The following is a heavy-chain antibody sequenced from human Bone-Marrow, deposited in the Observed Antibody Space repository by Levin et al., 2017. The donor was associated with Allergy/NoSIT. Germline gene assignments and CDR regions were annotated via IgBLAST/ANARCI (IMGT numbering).Heavy chain of an antibody. D-gene: IGHD1-1*01. Sequence: GGSLRLSCKASGYTFTDYFLHWVRQAPGQGLEWMGWINPRSGDTKYAQKFQDRVTMTRDTSISTAYMELSSLKSDDTAVFYCARDRDRYLFNSDSWGQGTLVTVSS. V-gene: IGHV1-2*02. CDR3: ARDRDRYLFNSDS. CDR2: INPRSGDT. J-gene: IGHJ4*02. CDR1: GYTFTDYF.